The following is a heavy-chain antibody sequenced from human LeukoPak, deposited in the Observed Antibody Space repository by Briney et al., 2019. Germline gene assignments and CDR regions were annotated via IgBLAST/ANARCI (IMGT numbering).Heavy chain of an antibody. Sequence: SETLSLTCTVSGGSISSYYWSWIRQPPGKGLEWIGYIYYGGSTNYNPSLKSRVTISVDTSKNHLSLKLGSVTAADTAVYYCAVGDGSGSSYNPYLGYWGQGTLVTVSS. CDR2: IYYGGST. CDR3: AVGDGSGSSYNPYLGY. J-gene: IGHJ4*02. V-gene: IGHV4-59*01. CDR1: GGSISSYY. D-gene: IGHD3-10*01.